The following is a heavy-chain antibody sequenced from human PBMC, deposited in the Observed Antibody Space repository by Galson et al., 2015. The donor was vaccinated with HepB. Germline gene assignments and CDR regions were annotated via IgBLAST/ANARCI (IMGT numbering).Heavy chain of an antibody. Sequence: SVKVSCKASGYTFTSYGISWVRQAPGQGLEWMGWISAYNGNTNYAQKLQGRVTMTTDTSTSTAYMELRSLRSDDTAVYYCARYYYGSGSFRPFDYWGQGTLVTVSS. J-gene: IGHJ4*02. CDR1: GYTFTSYG. CDR2: ISAYNGNT. V-gene: IGHV1-18*01. CDR3: ARYYYGSGSFRPFDY. D-gene: IGHD3-10*01.